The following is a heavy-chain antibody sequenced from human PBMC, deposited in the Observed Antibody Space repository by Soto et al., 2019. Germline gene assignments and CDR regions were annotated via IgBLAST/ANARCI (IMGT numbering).Heavy chain of an antibody. CDR2: ISAYNGNT. CDR3: ARGGENYDFWSGYPLDAFDI. CDR1: GYTFTSYG. Sequence: QVQLVQSGAEVKKPGASVKVSCKASGYTFTSYGISWVRQAPGQGLEWMGWISAYNGNTNYAQKLQGRVTMTTDTATSTAYMELRSLRSDDTAVYYCARGGENYDFWSGYPLDAFDIWGQGTMVTVSS. V-gene: IGHV1-18*01. D-gene: IGHD3-3*01. J-gene: IGHJ3*02.